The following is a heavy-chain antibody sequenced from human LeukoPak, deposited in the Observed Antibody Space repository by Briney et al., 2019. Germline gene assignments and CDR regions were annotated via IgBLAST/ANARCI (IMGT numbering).Heavy chain of an antibody. V-gene: IGHV4-59*08. CDR2: IYYSGST. Sequence: SETLSLTCTVSGGSISSYYWSWIRQPPGKGLEWIGYIYYSGSTNYNPSLKSRVAISVDTSKNQFSLKLSSVTAADTAVYYCARSVGDLGYYFDYWGQGTLVTVSS. J-gene: IGHJ4*02. CDR1: GGSISSYY. D-gene: IGHD4-17*01. CDR3: ARSVGDLGYYFDY.